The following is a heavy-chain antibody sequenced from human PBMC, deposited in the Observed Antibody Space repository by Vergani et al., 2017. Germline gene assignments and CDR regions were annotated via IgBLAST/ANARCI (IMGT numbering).Heavy chain of an antibody. V-gene: IGHV3-23*01. D-gene: IGHD7-27*01. J-gene: IGHJ5*02. CDR2: ISGSGGST. CDR1: GFTFSSYA. Sequence: EVQLLESGGGLVKPGGSLRLSCAASGFTFSSYAMSWVRQAPGQGLEWVSAISGSGGSTYYADSVKGRFTISRDNSKNTLYLQMNSLRAEDTAVYYCAKALPKNWGNNWFDPWGQGTLVTVSS. CDR3: AKALPKNWGNNWFDP.